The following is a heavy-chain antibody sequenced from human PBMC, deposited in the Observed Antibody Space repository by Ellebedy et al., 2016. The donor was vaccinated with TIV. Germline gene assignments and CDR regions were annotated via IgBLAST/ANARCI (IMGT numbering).Heavy chain of an antibody. D-gene: IGHD5-12*01. J-gene: IGHJ4*02. CDR3: ARDGDHHVDLDN. V-gene: IGHV3-74*01. CDR1: GFTFSYYW. Sequence: PGGSLRLSCTASGFTFSYYWMHWVRPAPGKGLEWVSRIDSDGHTTRSADLVEGRFTISRDNAKNTLYLQMNSLRAEDTALYYCARDGDHHVDLDNWGQGTLVTVSS. CDR2: IDSDGHTT.